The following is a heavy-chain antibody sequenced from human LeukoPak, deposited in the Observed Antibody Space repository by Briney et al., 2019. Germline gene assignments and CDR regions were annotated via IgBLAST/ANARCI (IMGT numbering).Heavy chain of an antibody. J-gene: IGHJ4*02. CDR3: ARDSRGMVVAAIDY. V-gene: IGHV3-9*01. D-gene: IGHD2-15*01. CDR2: IIWNSENR. CDR1: GFTFNEHA. Sequence: PGRSLRLSCAASGFTFNEHAMHWVRRVPGKGLEWVAGIIWNSENRGYSDSVKGRFTISRDNAKNSLYLQMNSLRAEDTAVYYCARDSRGMVVAAIDYWGQGTLVTVSS.